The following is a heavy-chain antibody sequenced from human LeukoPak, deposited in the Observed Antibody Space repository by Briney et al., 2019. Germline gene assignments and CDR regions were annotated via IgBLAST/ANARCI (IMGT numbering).Heavy chain of an antibody. V-gene: IGHV1-69*04. CDR2: IIPILGIA. J-gene: IGHJ4*02. CDR3: ARADIVATIPSHYFDY. D-gene: IGHD5-12*01. CDR1: GGTFSSYA. Sequence: SVKVSCKASGGTFSSYAINWVRQAPGQGLEWMGRIIPILGIANYAQKFQGRVTITADKSTSTAYMELSSLRSEDTAVYYYARADIVATIPSHYFDYWGQGTLVTVSS.